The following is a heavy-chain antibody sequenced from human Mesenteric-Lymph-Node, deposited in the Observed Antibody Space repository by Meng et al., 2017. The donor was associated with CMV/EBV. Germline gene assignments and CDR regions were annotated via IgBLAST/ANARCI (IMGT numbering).Heavy chain of an antibody. CDR3: VKGGTQDLGY. CDR1: GFSFSNAW. CDR2: IKQDGSEK. V-gene: IGHV3-7*01. Sequence: GESLKISCAASGFSFSNAWMSWVRQAPGKGLEWVANIKQDGSEKYYVDSVKGRFTIARDNAKNSLYLQMNSLRADDTAVYYCVKGGTQDLGYWGQGTLVTVSS. J-gene: IGHJ4*02. D-gene: IGHD1-26*01.